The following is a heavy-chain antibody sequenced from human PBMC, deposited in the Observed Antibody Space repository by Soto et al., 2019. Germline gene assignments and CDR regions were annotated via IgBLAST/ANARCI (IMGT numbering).Heavy chain of an antibody. CDR3: ARDGPYYSASRMGV. D-gene: IGHD3-10*01. Sequence: EVQLVESGGGLVQPGGSLRLSCVASGIPVSSNYMTWVRQAPGKGLEWVSVLHSGGDTYYANSVKGRFTISRHDSTNTVFLQMNSLTAEDTAVYYCARDGPYYSASRMGVWGQGSTVPVSS. V-gene: IGHV3-53*04. J-gene: IGHJ6*02. CDR1: GIPVSSNY. CDR2: LHSGGDT.